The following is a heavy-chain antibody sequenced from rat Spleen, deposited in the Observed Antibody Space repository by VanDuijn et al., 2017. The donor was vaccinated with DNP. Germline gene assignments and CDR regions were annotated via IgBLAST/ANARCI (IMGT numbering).Heavy chain of an antibody. J-gene: IGHJ2*01. CDR2: ISYSGTT. CDR3: ARWYNYFDY. D-gene: IGHD1-5*01. V-gene: IGHV3-1*01. Sequence: EVQLQESGPGLVKPSQSLSLTCSVTGYSITRNYWGWIRKFPRNKMEYIGHISYSGTTNYNPSLKSRISITRDTSKNQFFLQLNSITTDDTATYFCARWYNYFDYWGQGVMVTVSS. CDR1: GYSITRNY.